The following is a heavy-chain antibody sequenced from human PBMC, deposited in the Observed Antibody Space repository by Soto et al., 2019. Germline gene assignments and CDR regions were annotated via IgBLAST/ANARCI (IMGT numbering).Heavy chain of an antibody. V-gene: IGHV4-34*01. J-gene: IGHJ5*02. D-gene: IGHD3-10*01. CDR1: GGSFSGYY. Sequence: PSETLSLTCAVYGGSFSGYYWSWIRQPPGKGLEWIGEINHSGSTNYNPSLKSRVTISVDTSKNQFSLKLSSVTAADTAVYYCARGQSSGSGSYNWFDPWGQGTMVTVSS. CDR3: ARGQSSGSGSYNWFDP. CDR2: INHSGST.